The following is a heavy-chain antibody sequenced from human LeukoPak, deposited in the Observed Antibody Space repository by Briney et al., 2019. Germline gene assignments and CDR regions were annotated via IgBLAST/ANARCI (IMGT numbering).Heavy chain of an antibody. CDR1: GGSISSFY. CDR3: ARGRYGSGSYFFDY. J-gene: IGHJ4*02. D-gene: IGHD3-10*01. Sequence: SETLSLTCTVSGGSISSFYWSWIRQPAGKGLEWVGRIFTSGSINYNPSLKSRVTMSVDTSKNQFSLNLSSVTAADTAVYYCARGRYGSGSYFFDYWGQGTLVTVSS. CDR2: IFTSGSI. V-gene: IGHV4-4*07.